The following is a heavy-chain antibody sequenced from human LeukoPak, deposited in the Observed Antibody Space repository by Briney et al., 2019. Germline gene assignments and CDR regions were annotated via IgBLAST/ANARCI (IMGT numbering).Heavy chain of an antibody. CDR2: ISGSGGST. Sequence: GGSLRLSCAASGFTFSSYAMSWVRQAPGKGLEWVSAISGSGGSTYYADSVKGRFTISRDNSKNTLYLQMNSLRAEDTAVYYCARDETGYCSGGSCHAWGQGTLVTVSS. CDR1: GFTFSSYA. D-gene: IGHD2-15*01. CDR3: ARDETGYCSGGSCHA. V-gene: IGHV3-23*01. J-gene: IGHJ5*02.